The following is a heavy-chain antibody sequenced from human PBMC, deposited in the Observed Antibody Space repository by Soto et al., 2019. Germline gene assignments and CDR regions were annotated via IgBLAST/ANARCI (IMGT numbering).Heavy chain of an antibody. CDR3: ARVTTRGNYDFWSGYYYYYGMDV. V-gene: IGHV1-8*01. D-gene: IGHD3-3*01. J-gene: IGHJ6*02. CDR1: GYTFTSYD. CDR2: MNPNSGNT. Sequence: ASVKVSCKASGYTFTSYDINWVRQATGQGLEWMGWMNPNSGNTGYAQKFQGRVTMTRNTSISTAYMELSSLRSEDTAVYYCARVTTRGNYDFWSGYYYYYGMDVWGQGTTVTVS.